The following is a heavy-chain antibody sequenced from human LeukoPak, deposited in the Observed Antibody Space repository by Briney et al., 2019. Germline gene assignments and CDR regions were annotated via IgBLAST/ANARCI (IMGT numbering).Heavy chain of an antibody. Sequence: ASVKVSCKASGYTFTGYYIHWVRQAPGQGLEWMGWINPNSGGTNYAQRLQGRVTITADKSTKTAYMELSSLRSEDTAVYYCARAGIPGYCTNVTCSNWLDPWGQGTLVTVSS. V-gene: IGHV1-2*02. J-gene: IGHJ5*02. CDR3: ARAGIPGYCTNVTCSNWLDP. D-gene: IGHD2-8*01. CDR2: INPNSGGT. CDR1: GYTFTGYY.